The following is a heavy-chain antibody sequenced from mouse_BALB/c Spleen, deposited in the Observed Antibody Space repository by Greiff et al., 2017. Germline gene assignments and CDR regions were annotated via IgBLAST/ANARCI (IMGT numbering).Heavy chain of an antibody. V-gene: IGHV5-9-4*01. CDR1: GFTFSSYA. D-gene: IGHD2-14*01. CDR2: ISSGGSYT. Sequence: EVKVVESGGGLVKPGGSLKLSCAASGFTFSSYAMSWVRQSPEKRLEWVAEISSGGSYTYYPDTVTGRFTISRDNAKNTLYLEMSSLRSEDTAMYYCARDRYDGAMDYWGQGTSVTVSS. J-gene: IGHJ4*01. CDR3: ARDRYDGAMDY.